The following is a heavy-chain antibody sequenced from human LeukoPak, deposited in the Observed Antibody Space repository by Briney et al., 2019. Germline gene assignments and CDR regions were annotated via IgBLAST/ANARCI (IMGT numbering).Heavy chain of an antibody. J-gene: IGHJ4*02. D-gene: IGHD4-17*01. CDR2: IKEDGNEK. CDR1: GFSFSNYW. V-gene: IGHV3-7*01. Sequence: GGSLRLSCAASGFSFSNYWMTWVRQAPGKGLEWVAHIKEDGNEKYYADSVKGRFTISRDNAKNSLYLQMNSLRAEDTAVYYCARDDYGDYLPSDYWGQGTLVTVSS. CDR3: ARDDYGDYLPSDY.